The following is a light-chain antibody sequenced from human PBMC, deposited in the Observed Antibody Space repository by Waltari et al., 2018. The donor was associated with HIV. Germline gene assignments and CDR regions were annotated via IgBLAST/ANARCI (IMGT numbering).Light chain of an antibody. J-gene: IGLJ3*02. CDR2: DVN. CDR1: SSDVGGYNY. V-gene: IGLV2-11*01. CDR3: CSHAANYRWV. Sequence: QSALTQPRSMSGSPGQSVTISCTGTSSDVGGYNYFSWYQQHPGKAPKLMIFDVNKRPSGVPDRFSVSKSGNSASLSISGLQAEDEDDYYCCSHAANYRWVFGGGTTLPVL.